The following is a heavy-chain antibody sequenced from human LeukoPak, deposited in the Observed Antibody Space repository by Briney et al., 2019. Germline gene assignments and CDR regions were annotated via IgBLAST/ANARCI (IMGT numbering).Heavy chain of an antibody. D-gene: IGHD1/OR15-1a*01. V-gene: IGHV4-39*01. Sequence: SETLSLTCSVSGGSISSSSNYWGWIRQPPGKGLEWIGTIYYGGSTYYNPSLKSRVTISVDTSKNQFFLKLTSVTAADTAVYYCARHGPEQYYYYYGMDVWGQGTTVTVSS. J-gene: IGHJ6*02. CDR3: ARHGPEQYYYYYGMDV. CDR1: GGSISSSSNY. CDR2: IYYGGST.